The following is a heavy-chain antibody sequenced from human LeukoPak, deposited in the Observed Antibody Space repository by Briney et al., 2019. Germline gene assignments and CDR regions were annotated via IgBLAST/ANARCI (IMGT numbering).Heavy chain of an antibody. CDR2: IYPGDSDT. CDR3: ARQITIFGVAPDAFDI. Sequence: GESLQISCKGSGYSFTSYWIGWVRQMPGKGLEWMGIIYPGDSDTRYSPSFQGQVTISADKSIRTAYLQWSSLKASDTAMYYCARQITIFGVAPDAFDIWGQGTMVTVSS. CDR1: GYSFTSYW. D-gene: IGHD3-3*01. V-gene: IGHV5-51*01. J-gene: IGHJ3*02.